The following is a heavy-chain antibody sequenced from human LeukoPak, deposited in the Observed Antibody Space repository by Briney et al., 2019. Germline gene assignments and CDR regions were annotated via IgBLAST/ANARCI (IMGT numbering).Heavy chain of an antibody. V-gene: IGHV3-23*01. J-gene: IGHJ6*02. D-gene: IGHD6-19*01. CDR2: ISGSGGST. CDR3: ARARGSSGSRHYYYGMDV. CDR1: GFTFSSYA. Sequence: PGGSLRLSCAASGFTFSSYAMSWVRQAPGKGLEWVSAISGSGGSTYYADSVKGRFTISRDNAKNSLYLQMNSLRAEDTAVYYCARARGSSGSRHYYYGMDVWGQGTTVTVSS.